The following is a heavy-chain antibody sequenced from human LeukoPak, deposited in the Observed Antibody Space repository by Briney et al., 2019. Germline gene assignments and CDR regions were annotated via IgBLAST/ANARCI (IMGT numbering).Heavy chain of an antibody. D-gene: IGHD5-24*01. Sequence: GGSLRLSCAASGFTLSGSAMHWVRQASGKGLEWVGRIRSKANSYATAYAASVKGRFTISRDDSKNTAYLQMNSLKTEDTAVYYCTRHSDGPPAYWGQGTLVTVSS. CDR3: TRHSDGPPAY. V-gene: IGHV3-73*01. J-gene: IGHJ4*02. CDR1: GFTLSGSA. CDR2: IRSKANSYAT.